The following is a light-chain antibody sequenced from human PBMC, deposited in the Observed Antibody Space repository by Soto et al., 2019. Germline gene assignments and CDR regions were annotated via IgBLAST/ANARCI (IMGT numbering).Light chain of an antibody. J-gene: IGKJ2*01. Sequence: EIVLTQSPGTLSLSPGERATLSCRASQSVSSCYLAWYQQKPGQAPRLLIYGASSRATGIPDRFSGSGSGTDFTLTISRLEPEDFAVYYCQQYGSSPLHTFGQGTKLEIK. CDR2: GAS. V-gene: IGKV3-20*01. CDR1: QSVSSCY. CDR3: QQYGSSPLHT.